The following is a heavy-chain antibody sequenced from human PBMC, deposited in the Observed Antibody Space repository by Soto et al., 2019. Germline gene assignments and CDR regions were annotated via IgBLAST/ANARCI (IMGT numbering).Heavy chain of an antibody. CDR2: TYSGGST. Sequence: EVQLVESGGGLIQPGGSLRLSCAASGFTVSSTYMSWVRQAPRKGLEWVSITYSGGSTNYADSVKGRFTVSRDNSKNTLYLEMNSLRAEDTAVYYCARDRLTVGVREYYGMDVWGQGTTVTVSS. D-gene: IGHD2-8*01. V-gene: IGHV3-53*01. CDR1: GFTVSSTY. CDR3: ARDRLTVGVREYYGMDV. J-gene: IGHJ6*02.